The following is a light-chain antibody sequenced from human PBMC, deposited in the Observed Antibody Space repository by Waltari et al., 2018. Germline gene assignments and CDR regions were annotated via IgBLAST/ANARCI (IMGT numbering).Light chain of an antibody. Sequence: SYELTQETSVSVSPGQTTIITCSGHELGERYVAWYQQKAGQSPVLLIYQDNKRPSGIPERFSGSNSGNTATLTIRETQTTDEADYYCQAWDNSLEVFGTGTRLTVL. V-gene: IGLV3-1*01. CDR1: ELGERY. J-gene: IGLJ1*01. CDR2: QDN. CDR3: QAWDNSLEV.